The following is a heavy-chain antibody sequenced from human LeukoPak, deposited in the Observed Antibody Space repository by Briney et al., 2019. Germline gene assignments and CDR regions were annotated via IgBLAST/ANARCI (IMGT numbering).Heavy chain of an antibody. CDR1: GYTFTGYY. CDR3: ARARDPTKVDY. Sequence: ASVKVSCKASGYTFTGYYMHWVRQAPGQGLEWMGWINPNSGNTGHAQKFQGRVTMTRNTSISTAYMELSSLRSEDTAVYYCARARDPTKVDYWGQGTLVTVSS. J-gene: IGHJ4*02. D-gene: IGHD1-14*01. CDR2: INPNSGNT. V-gene: IGHV1-8*02.